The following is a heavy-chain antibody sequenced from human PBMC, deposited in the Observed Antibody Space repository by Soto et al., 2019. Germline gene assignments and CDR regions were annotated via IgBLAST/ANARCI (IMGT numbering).Heavy chain of an antibody. CDR3: ASRGLGYCSGGSCFGWFDP. Sequence: QVQLVQSGAEVKKPGSSVTVSCKASGGTFSSYAISWVRQAPGQGLEWMGGIIPIFGTANYAQKFQGRVTITADESTSTAYMELSSLRSEDTAVYYCASRGLGYCSGGSCFGWFDPWGQGTLVTVSS. D-gene: IGHD2-15*01. J-gene: IGHJ5*02. CDR1: GGTFSSYA. V-gene: IGHV1-69*01. CDR2: IIPIFGTA.